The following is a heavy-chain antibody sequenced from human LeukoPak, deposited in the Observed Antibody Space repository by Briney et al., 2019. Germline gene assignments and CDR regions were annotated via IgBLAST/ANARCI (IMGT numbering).Heavy chain of an antibody. J-gene: IGHJ5*02. Sequence: GGPLRLSCAASGFTFSDYYMSWIRQAPGKGLEWFSYISSSGSTRYYADSVKGRFTISRDKAKNSLYLQMNSLRAEDTAVYYCASGLPYDILTGYPYSDWFDPWGQGTLVTVSS. V-gene: IGHV3-11*01. CDR3: ASGLPYDILTGYPYSDWFDP. D-gene: IGHD3-9*01. CDR1: GFTFSDYY. CDR2: ISSSGSTR.